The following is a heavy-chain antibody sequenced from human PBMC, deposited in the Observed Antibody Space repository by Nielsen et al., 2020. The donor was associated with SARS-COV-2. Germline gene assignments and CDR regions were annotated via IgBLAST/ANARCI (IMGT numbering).Heavy chain of an antibody. Sequence: DSVKGRFTISRDNSKNTLYLQMNSLRAEDTAVYYCAKSLEEWFGELFPSPLDYWGQGTLVTVSS. CDR3: AKSLEEWFGELFPSPLDY. J-gene: IGHJ4*02. D-gene: IGHD3-10*01. V-gene: IGHV3-30*02.